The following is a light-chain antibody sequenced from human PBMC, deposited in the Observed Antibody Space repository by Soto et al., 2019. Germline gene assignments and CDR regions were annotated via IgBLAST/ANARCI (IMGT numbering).Light chain of an antibody. CDR2: EVS. Sequence: SALTQPASVSGSPGQSITISCTGTSSDIGGYKDVSWYQQHPGKAPQVLIFEVSYRPYGISNRFSGSKSGNVASLTISGLQAEDEADYYCCSYRSGTSPYYVFGTGTKVTV. CDR1: SSDIGGYKD. CDR3: CSYRSGTSPYYV. J-gene: IGLJ1*01. V-gene: IGLV2-14*03.